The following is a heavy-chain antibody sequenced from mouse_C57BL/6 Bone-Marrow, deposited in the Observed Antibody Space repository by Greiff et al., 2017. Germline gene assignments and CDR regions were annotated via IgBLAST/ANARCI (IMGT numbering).Heavy chain of an antibody. CDR3: ARCRWLLRGDYAMDY. CDR1: GYTFTSYW. CDR2: IDPSDIYT. V-gene: IGHV1-59*01. D-gene: IGHD2-3*01. Sequence: QVQLQQPGAELVRPGTSVKLSCKASGYTFTSYWMHWVKQRPGQGLEWIGVIDPSDIYTNYNQKCTGKATLTVDNSYSTADLQLSSLTSEDSAVYYCARCRWLLRGDYAMDYWGQGTSVTVSS. J-gene: IGHJ4*01.